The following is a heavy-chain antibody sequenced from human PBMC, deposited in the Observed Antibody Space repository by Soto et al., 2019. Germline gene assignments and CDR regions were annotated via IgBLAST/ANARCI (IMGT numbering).Heavy chain of an antibody. CDR3: AREGGRIWSGYYYYYYYMDV. D-gene: IGHD3-3*01. CDR1: GYTFTSYD. Sequence: QVQLVQSGAEVKKPGASVKVSCKASGYTFTSYDINWVRQATGQGLEWMGWMNPNSGNTGYAQQFQGRVTMTRNTSISTAYMELSSLRSADTAVYYCAREGGRIWSGYYYYYYYMDVWGKGTTVTVSS. V-gene: IGHV1-8*01. CDR2: MNPNSGNT. J-gene: IGHJ6*03.